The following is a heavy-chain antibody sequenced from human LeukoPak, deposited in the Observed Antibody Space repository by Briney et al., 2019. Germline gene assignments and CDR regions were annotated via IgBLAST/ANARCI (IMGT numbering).Heavy chain of an antibody. CDR2: INPNSGGT. CDR1: GYTFTGYY. J-gene: IGHJ4*02. D-gene: IGHD6-6*01. V-gene: IGHV1-2*02. Sequence: ASVKVSCKASGYTFTGYYMHWVRQAPGQGLEWMGWINPNSGGTNYAQKFQGRVTMTRDASISTAYMELSSLRSEDTAVYYCARPASSIAAHPLDYWGQGTLVTVSS. CDR3: ARPASSIAAHPLDY.